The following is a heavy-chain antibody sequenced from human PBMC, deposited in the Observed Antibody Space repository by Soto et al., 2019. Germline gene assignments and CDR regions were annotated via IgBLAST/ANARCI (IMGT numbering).Heavy chain of an antibody. CDR1: GYSFTSYW. J-gene: IGHJ4*02. Sequence: PGESLKISCKGSGYSFTSYWITWVRQMPGKGLEWVGIIYPGDSDTRYSPSFQGQVTISADKSISTAYLQWSSLKPSDSAMYYWASYHVDNIGYQADYWGPGTLVTVSS. V-gene: IGHV5-51*01. D-gene: IGHD3-22*01. CDR2: IYPGDSDT. CDR3: ASYHVDNIGYQADY.